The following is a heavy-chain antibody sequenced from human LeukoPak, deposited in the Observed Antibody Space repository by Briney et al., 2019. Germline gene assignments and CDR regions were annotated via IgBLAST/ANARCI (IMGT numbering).Heavy chain of an antibody. V-gene: IGHV3-30*02. CDR2: IRSDGKYK. CDR1: GFTFKTYG. Sequence: GGSLRLSCAASGFTFKTYGMHWVRQAPGKGLEWVAYIRSDGKYKPCADSVKGRFTISRDNSKNTMYLQMNSLTIDDTGVYYCATEGGSSAAFAFWGQGTEVTVSS. D-gene: IGHD1-26*01. J-gene: IGHJ3*01. CDR3: ATEGGSSAAFAF.